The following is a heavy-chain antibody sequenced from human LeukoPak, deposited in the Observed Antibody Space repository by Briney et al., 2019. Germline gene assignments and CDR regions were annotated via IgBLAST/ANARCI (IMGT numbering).Heavy chain of an antibody. CDR3: AKDLEIYYYHGIDA. J-gene: IGHJ6*02. D-gene: IGHD3-3*01. V-gene: IGHV3-43*01. CDR1: GFSFDDFT. Sequence: GGSLRLSCSASGFSFDDFTMHWVRQVPGTGLEWLALITWDGGSTIYADSVKGRFIISRDNKKNSPYLQMNSLRTEDTALYYCAKDLEIYYYHGIDAWGQGTMVTVSS. CDR2: ITWDGGST.